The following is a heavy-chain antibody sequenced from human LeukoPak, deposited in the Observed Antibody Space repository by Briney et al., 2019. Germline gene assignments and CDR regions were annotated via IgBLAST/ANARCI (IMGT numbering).Heavy chain of an antibody. D-gene: IGHD5-18*01. CDR2: ISYDGSNR. Sequence: PGGSLRLSCAASGFTFSSYWMSWVRQAPGKGLERVAVISYDGSNRYYADSVKGRFTISRDNSKNTLYLQMNSLRAEDTAVYYCAKDRGYSYGYPDYWGQGTLVTVSS. J-gene: IGHJ4*02. V-gene: IGHV3-30*18. CDR3: AKDRGYSYGYPDY. CDR1: GFTFSSYW.